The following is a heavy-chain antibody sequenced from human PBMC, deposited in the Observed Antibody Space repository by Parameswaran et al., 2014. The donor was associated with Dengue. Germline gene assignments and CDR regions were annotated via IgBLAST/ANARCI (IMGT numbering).Heavy chain of an antibody. V-gene: IGHV3-7*05. CDR2: IKQDGSEK. Sequence: WIRQPQEGLEWVANIKQDGSEKYYVDSVKGRFTISRDNAKNSLYLQMNSLRAEDTAVYYCARDTRTYYDFWSGLGDYYYYGMDVWGQGTTVTVSS. D-gene: IGHD3-3*01. J-gene: IGHJ6*02. CDR3: ARDTRTYYDFWSGLGDYYYYGMDV.